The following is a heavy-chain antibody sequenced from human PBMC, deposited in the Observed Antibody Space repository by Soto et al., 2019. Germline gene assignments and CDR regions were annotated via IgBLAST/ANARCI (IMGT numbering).Heavy chain of an antibody. CDR3: ARHGEINRQYYFDY. J-gene: IGHJ4*02. V-gene: IGHV4-39*01. CDR2: IYYSGST. Sequence: SETLSLTCTVSGGSISSSSYYWGWIRQPPGKGLEWIGSIYYSGSTYYNPSLKSRVTISVDTSKNQFSLKLSSVTAADTAVYYCARHGEINRQYYFDYWGQGTLVTVSS. D-gene: IGHD3-10*01. CDR1: GGSISSSSYY.